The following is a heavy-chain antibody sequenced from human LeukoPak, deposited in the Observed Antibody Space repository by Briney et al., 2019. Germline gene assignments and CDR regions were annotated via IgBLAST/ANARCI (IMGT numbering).Heavy chain of an antibody. J-gene: IGHJ4*02. CDR3: AKESGKFDY. Sequence: GGSLRLSCVASGLTFHDYAMHWVRQVPGKGLEWVSLISADGGSTFYADSVRGRFSISRDNSKNSLYLQMNSLRTEDTAMYYCAKESGKFDYWGQGTLVAVSS. CDR1: GLTFHDYA. V-gene: IGHV3-43*02. D-gene: IGHD5-12*01. CDR2: ISADGGST.